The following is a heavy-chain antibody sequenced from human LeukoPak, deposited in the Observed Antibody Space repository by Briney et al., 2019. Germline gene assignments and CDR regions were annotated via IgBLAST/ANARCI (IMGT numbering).Heavy chain of an antibody. Sequence: SETLSLTCTVSGDSMSSYYWNFIRQPAGKGLEWIGRIHTSWTTYYNPSLKSRITMSVDTSRNQFSLRLTSVTAADTAVYYCARGDYYDGGGRNWFDPWGQGTLVTVSS. J-gene: IGHJ5*02. CDR1: GDSMSSYY. V-gene: IGHV4-4*07. D-gene: IGHD3-16*01. CDR3: ARGDYYDGGGRNWFDP. CDR2: IHTSWTT.